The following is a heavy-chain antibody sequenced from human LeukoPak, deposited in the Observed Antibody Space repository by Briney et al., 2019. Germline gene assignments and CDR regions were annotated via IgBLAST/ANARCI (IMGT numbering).Heavy chain of an antibody. J-gene: IGHJ4*02. CDR1: GFTFNTYG. CDR2: IRYDGADK. CDR3: ARELLEYSSSSMDY. D-gene: IGHD6-6*01. Sequence: PGGSLRLSCAASGFTFNTYGMHWVRQAPDKGLEWVAFIRYDGADKYYADSVKGRFTISRDNSRNTLYLQMNSLRVEDSAVYYCARELLEYSSSSMDYWGQGTLVTVSS. V-gene: IGHV3-30*02.